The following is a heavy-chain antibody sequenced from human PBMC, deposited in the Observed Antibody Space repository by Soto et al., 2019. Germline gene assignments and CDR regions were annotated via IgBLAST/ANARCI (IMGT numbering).Heavy chain of an antibody. CDR2: ISGSGGST. V-gene: IGHV3-23*01. CDR1: GFTFSSYA. J-gene: IGHJ4*02. Sequence: GESLKISCAASGFTFSSYAMSWVRQAPGKGLEWVSAISGSGGSTYYADSVKGRFTLSRDNSKNTLYLQINSLRAEDTAVYYCAKCGCSSTSCYVYRRYLCYFDYWGQGTLVTVSS. D-gene: IGHD2-2*01. CDR3: AKCGCSSTSCYVYRRYLCYFDY.